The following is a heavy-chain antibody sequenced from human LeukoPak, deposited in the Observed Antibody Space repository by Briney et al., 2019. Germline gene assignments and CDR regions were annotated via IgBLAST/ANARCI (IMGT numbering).Heavy chain of an antibody. V-gene: IGHV3-23*01. CDR2: ISGSGGST. Sequence: GGSLRLSCAASGFTFSSYAMSWVRQAPGKGLEWVSAISGSGGSTYYADSVKGRFIISRDNSKNTLYLQMNSLRAEDTAVYYCAKRSVAGTGYYFDCWGQGTLVTVSS. D-gene: IGHD6-19*01. CDR1: GFTFSSYA. CDR3: AKRSVAGTGYYFDC. J-gene: IGHJ4*02.